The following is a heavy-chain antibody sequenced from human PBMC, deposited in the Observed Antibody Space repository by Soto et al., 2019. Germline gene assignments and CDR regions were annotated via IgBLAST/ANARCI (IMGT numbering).Heavy chain of an antibody. Sequence: EVQVLESGGGWVQPGGSLRVSCAASGFTFSSYAMSWVRQAPGKGLEWVSAISGSGGSTYYADSVKGRFTISRDNSKNTLYLTMNSLRAEDTAVYYCATTRDTDNDYWSGYKNADTWGQGTLVTVSS. J-gene: IGHJ5*02. CDR3: ATTRDTDNDYWSGYKNADT. D-gene: IGHD3-3*01. V-gene: IGHV3-23*01. CDR2: ISGSGGST. CDR1: GFTFSSYA.